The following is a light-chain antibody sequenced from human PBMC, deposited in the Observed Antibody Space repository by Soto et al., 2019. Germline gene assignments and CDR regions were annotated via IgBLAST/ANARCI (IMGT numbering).Light chain of an antibody. CDR3: QQYGSSPRS. CDR1: QSVSSTY. Sequence: EIVLTQSPGTLSLSPGERATLSCRASQSVSSTYLAWYQHKLGQAPRLLIYGASSKASGIPDRFSGSGSGTDFTLTISRLEPEDFAVYYCQQYGSSPRSFGQGTKWIS. J-gene: IGKJ1*01. CDR2: GAS. V-gene: IGKV3-20*01.